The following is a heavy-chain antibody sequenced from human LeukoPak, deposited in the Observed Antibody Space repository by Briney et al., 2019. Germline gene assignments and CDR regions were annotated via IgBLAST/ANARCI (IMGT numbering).Heavy chain of an antibody. J-gene: IGHJ4*02. Sequence: ASVKVSCKASGYTFTSYAMHWVRQGPGQRLEWMGWINAGNGNTKYSQKFQGRVTMTRNTSISTAYMELSSLRSEDTAVYYCARGVWFGEFLPVIDYWGQGTLVTVSS. CDR1: GYTFTSYA. CDR3: ARGVWFGEFLPVIDY. V-gene: IGHV1-3*01. CDR2: INAGNGNT. D-gene: IGHD3-10*01.